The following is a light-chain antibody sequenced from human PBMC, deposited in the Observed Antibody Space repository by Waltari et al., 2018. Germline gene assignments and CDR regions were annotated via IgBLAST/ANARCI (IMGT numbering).Light chain of an antibody. J-gene: IGKJ5*01. CDR2: PAS. Sequence: DIQMTQSPSSVYASVGDRVTITCRASQDISSWLAWYQQKPGKAPKLLIYPASSLQSGVPSRFSGSGSGTDFTLTISSLRPEDFATYYCQQASSFPVTFGQGTRLEIK. CDR1: QDISSW. V-gene: IGKV1-12*01. CDR3: QQASSFPVT.